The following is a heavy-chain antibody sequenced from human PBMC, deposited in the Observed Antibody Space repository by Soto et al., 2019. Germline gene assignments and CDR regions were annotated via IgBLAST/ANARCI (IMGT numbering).Heavy chain of an antibody. D-gene: IGHD5-12*01. CDR3: ARGERDGYGDYYYYGMDV. V-gene: IGHV1-2*02. CDR1: GYTFTGYY. J-gene: IGHJ6*02. CDR2: INPNSGGT. Sequence: GASVKVSCKASGYTFTGYYMHWVRQAPGQGLEWMGWINPNSGGTNYAQKLQGRVTMTRDTSISTAYMELSRLRSDDTAVYYCARGERDGYGDYYYYGMDVWGQGTTVTVSS.